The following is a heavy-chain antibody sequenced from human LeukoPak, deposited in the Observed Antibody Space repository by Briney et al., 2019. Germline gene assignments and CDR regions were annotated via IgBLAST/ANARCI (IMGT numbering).Heavy chain of an antibody. D-gene: IGHD6-19*01. V-gene: IGHV1-24*01. Sequence: ASVKVSCKVSGYTLTELSMHWVRQAPGKGLEWMGGFDPEDGETIYAQKFQGRVTMTEDTSTDTAYMELSSLTSEDTAVYYCARGGPNRSGWTLDYWGPGTLVTLSS. CDR2: FDPEDGET. J-gene: IGHJ4*02. CDR1: GYTLTELS. CDR3: ARGGPNRSGWTLDY.